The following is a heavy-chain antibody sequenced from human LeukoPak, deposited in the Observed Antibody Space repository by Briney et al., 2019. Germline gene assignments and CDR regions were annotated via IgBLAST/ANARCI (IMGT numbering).Heavy chain of an antibody. D-gene: IGHD2-2*01. Sequence: SETLSLTCAVYGGSFSGYYWSWTRQPPGKGLEWIGEINHSGSTNYNPSLKSRVTISVDTSKNQFSLKLSSVTAADTAVYYCARVRDIVVVPAAMRSLIDYWGQGTLVTVSS. CDR2: INHSGST. CDR1: GGSFSGYY. CDR3: ARVRDIVVVPAAMRSLIDY. J-gene: IGHJ4*02. V-gene: IGHV4-34*01.